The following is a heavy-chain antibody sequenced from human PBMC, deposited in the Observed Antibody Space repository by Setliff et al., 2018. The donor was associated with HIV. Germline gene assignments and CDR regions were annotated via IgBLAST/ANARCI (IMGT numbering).Heavy chain of an antibody. CDR2: ITPIFGTA. CDR1: GHTFNSFY. V-gene: IGHV1-69*13. CDR3: ATGSHGEGAADH. J-gene: IGHJ4*02. D-gene: IGHD1-26*01. Sequence: SVKVSCKTSGHTFNSFYLHWVRQAPGQGLEWMGGITPIFGTANYAQKFQGRLTITADASTRTSYMELSSLRSEDAGVYFCATGSHGEGAADHWGLGTLVTVSS.